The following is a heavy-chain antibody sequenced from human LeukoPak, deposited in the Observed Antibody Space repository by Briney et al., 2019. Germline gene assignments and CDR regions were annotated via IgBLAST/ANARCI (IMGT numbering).Heavy chain of an antibody. Sequence: GGSLRLSCAASGFTFSSYTLNWVRQAPGKGLEWVSSITIRGTYIYYVDSVKGRFTISRDDAKNSLYLQMNSLRAEDTAVYYCAKPASDYYFWSGFYPDYYYYYMDVWGKGTTVTVSS. CDR3: AKPASDYYFWSGFYPDYYYYYMDV. V-gene: IGHV3-21*01. J-gene: IGHJ6*03. D-gene: IGHD3-3*01. CDR1: GFTFSSYT. CDR2: ITIRGTYI.